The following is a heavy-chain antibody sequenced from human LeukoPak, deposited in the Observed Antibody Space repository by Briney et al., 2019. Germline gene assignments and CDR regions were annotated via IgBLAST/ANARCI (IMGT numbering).Heavy chain of an antibody. V-gene: IGHV4-59*01. J-gene: IGHJ6*02. CDR1: GGSMSSYY. CDR3: AREVVTRDHNYGLDV. D-gene: IGHD2-21*02. Sequence: SDILSLTCTVSGGSMSSYYGSWIRQPPGKGLEWIGYIYYSGSTNYNPSLKSRVTISVDMSKNQFSLKVSSVTAADTAVYYCAREVVTRDHNYGLDVWGQGTTVTVSS. CDR2: IYYSGST.